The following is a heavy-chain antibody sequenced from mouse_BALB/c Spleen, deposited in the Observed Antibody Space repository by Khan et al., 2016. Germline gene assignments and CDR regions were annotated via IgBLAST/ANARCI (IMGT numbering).Heavy chain of an antibody. CDR2: INTYNGEP. CDR3: ARSGDNYDFDY. V-gene: IGHV9-3-1*01. J-gene: IGHJ2*01. D-gene: IGHD1-3*01. CDR1: GYTFTNYG. Sequence: QIQLVQSGPELKKPGETVKISCKASGYTFTNYGMNWVKQAPGKGLKWMGWINTYNGEPTYTDDFKGRFAFSLETSASTAYLQIINLKNEDTATYFCARSGDNYDFDYWGQGTTLTVSS.